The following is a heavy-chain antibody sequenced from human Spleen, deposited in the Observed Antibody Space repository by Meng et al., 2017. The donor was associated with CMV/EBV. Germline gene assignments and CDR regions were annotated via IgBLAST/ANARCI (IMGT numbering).Heavy chain of an antibody. V-gene: IGHV3-11*04. CDR2: ISSSSNTI. CDR1: GFTFSDYY. Sequence: GESLKISCAASGFTFSDYYMSWIRQAPGKGLEWVSYISSSSNTIYYADSVRGRFSVSRDNSKNSLYLQMDSLRAEDTAVYYCARDTHYCTSTRCYDESAFDYWGQGTLVTVSS. D-gene: IGHD2-2*01. J-gene: IGHJ4*02. CDR3: ARDTHYCTSTRCYDESAFDY.